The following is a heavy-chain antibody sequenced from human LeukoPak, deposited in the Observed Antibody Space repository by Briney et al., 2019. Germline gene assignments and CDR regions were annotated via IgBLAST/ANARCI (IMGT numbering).Heavy chain of an antibody. V-gene: IGHV3-30*18. CDR2: ISYDGSNK. J-gene: IGHJ4*02. CDR3: AKQYSSSPTWDY. D-gene: IGHD6-6*01. CDR1: GFTFSSYS. Sequence: GESLRLSCAASGFTFSSYSMHWVRQAPGKGLEWVAVISYDGSNKYYADSVKGRFTISRDNSKNTLYLQMSSLRAEDTAVYYCAKQYSSSPTWDYWGQGTLVTVSS.